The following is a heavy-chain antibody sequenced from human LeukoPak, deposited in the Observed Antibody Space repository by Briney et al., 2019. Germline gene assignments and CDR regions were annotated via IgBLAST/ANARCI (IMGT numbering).Heavy chain of an antibody. Sequence: SETLSLTCTVSGGSISSSSYYWGWIRQPPGKGLEWIGSIYYSGSTYYNPSLKSRVTISVDTSKNQFSPKLSSVTAADTAVYYCARGSGDTMIVVVNAFDIWGQGTMVTVSS. D-gene: IGHD3-22*01. J-gene: IGHJ3*02. CDR3: ARGSGDTMIVVVNAFDI. CDR1: GGSISSSSYY. CDR2: IYYSGST. V-gene: IGHV4-39*07.